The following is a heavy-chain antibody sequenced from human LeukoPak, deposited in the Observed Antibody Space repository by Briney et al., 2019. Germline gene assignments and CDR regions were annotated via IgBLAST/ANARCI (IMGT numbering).Heavy chain of an antibody. V-gene: IGHV4-39*01. CDR2: IYYSRST. Sequence: PSETLSLTCTVSGGSISSSSYYWGWIRQPPGKGLEWIGSIYYSRSTYYNPSLKSRVTISVDTSKNQFSLKLSSVTAADTAVYYRARVAYSSSAWGQGTLVSVSS. D-gene: IGHD4-11*01. CDR1: GGSISSSSYY. CDR3: ARVAYSSSA. J-gene: IGHJ5*02.